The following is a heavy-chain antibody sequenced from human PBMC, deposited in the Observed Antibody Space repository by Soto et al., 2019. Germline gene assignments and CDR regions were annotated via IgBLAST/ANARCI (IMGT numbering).Heavy chain of an antibody. CDR3: TKDLATHRNY. V-gene: IGHV3-30*18. J-gene: IGHJ4*02. CDR2: ISSDGSNK. Sequence: QVQLVESGGGVVQPGRSLSLSCAASGFTFRNYVMHWVRQAPGKGLEWVAVISSDGSNKYYADSVKGRFTISRDNSKNTLYLQMNSLRIEDTAVYYCTKDLATHRNYWGRGTLVTVSS. CDR1: GFTFRNYV. D-gene: IGHD5-12*01.